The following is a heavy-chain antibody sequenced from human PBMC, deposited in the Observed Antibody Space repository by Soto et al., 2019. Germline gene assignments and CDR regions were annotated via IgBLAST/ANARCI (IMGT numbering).Heavy chain of an antibody. D-gene: IGHD6-19*01. J-gene: IGHJ4*02. CDR1: GGTFSSYT. CDR3: ALASSGWPIDY. V-gene: IGHV1-69*02. CDR2: IIPILGIA. Sequence: QVQLVQSGAEVKKPGSSVKVSCKASGGTFSSYTISWVRQAPGQGLEWMGRIIPILGIANYAQKFQGRVTITAEKSTSTAYMELSSLRSEDTAVYYCALASSGWPIDYWGQGTLVTVSS.